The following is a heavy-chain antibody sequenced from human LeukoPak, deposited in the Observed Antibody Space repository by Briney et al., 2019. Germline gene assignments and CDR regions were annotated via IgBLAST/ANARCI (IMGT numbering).Heavy chain of an antibody. J-gene: IGHJ4*02. V-gene: IGHV4-61*08. D-gene: IGHD3-3*01. CDR2: INHSGST. CDR3: ARDVIFGVVPDYFDY. Sequence: PSETLSLTCTVSGGAVNSGGYYWSWIRQPPGKGLEWIGEINHSGSTNYNPSLKSRVTISVDTSKNQFSLKLSSVTAADTAVYYCARDVIFGVVPDYFDYWGQGTLVTVSS. CDR1: GGAVNSGGYY.